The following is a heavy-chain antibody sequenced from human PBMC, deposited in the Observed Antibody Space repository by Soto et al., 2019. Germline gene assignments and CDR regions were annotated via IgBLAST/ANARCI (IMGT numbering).Heavy chain of an antibody. D-gene: IGHD3-22*01. J-gene: IGHJ4*02. CDR3: ARGSYYYDSSGYYHY. CDR2: IYYSGST. CDR1: GGSISSGDYY. V-gene: IGHV4-30-4*01. Sequence: QVQLQESGPGLVKPSQTLSLTCTVSGGSISSGDYYWSWIRQPPGKGLEWIGYIYYSGSTYYNPSLTSRVTISVDTSKNQFSLKLSSVTAADTAVYYCARGSYYYDSSGYYHYWGQGPLVTVSS.